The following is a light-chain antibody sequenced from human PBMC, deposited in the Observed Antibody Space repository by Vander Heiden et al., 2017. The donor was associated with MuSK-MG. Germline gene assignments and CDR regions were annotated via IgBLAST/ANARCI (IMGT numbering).Light chain of an antibody. J-gene: IGLJ1*01. CDR1: NIGSKS. CDR3: QVWDSSSDHLV. CDR2: DDS. Sequence: SYVLTPPPSVSVAPGPTARITCGGNNIGSKSVHWYQQKPGQAPVLVVYDDSGRPSGIPERFSGSNSGNTATLTISRVEAGDEADYYCQVWDSSSDHLVFGTGTKVTVL. V-gene: IGLV3-21*02.